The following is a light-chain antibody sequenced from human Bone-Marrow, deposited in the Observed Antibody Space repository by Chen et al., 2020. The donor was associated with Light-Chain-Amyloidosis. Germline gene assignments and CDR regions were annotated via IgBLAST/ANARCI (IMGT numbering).Light chain of an antibody. V-gene: IGLV3-25*03. J-gene: IGLJ2*01. CDR2: RDT. Sequence: SYELTQPPSVSVSPGQTARITCSGDDLPTKYAYWYQQKPGRAPVLVAHRDTERPSGISGRFSGSSAGTTATLTISGVQAEDEADYHCQSADSSCTYEVIFGGGTKLTVL. CDR3: QSADSSCTYEVI. CDR1: DLPTKY.